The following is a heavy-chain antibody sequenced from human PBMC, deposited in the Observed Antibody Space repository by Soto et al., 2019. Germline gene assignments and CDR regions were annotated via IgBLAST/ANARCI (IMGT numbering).Heavy chain of an antibody. CDR3: ARWGTVTTTGAFDI. D-gene: IGHD4-17*01. CDR1: GFTFSSYG. J-gene: IGHJ3*02. V-gene: IGHV3-33*01. Sequence: GGSLRLSCAASGFTFSSYGMHWVRQAPGKGLEWVAVIWYDGSNKYYADSVKGRFTISRDNSKNTLYLQMNSLRAEDTAVYYCARWGTVTTTGAFDIWGQGTMVTVSS. CDR2: IWYDGSNK.